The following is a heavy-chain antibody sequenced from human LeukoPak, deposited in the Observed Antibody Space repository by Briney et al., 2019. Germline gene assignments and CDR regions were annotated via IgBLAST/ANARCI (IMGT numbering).Heavy chain of an antibody. CDR3: MIGLDY. CDR1: GYTFTGYY. V-gene: IGHV1-2*06. CDR2: INPNSGGT. Sequence: ASVKVSCKASGYTFTGYYMHWVRQAPGQGLEWMGRINPNSGGTNYAQKFQGRVTMTRNTSISTAYMELSSLRSEDMAVYYCMIGLDYWGQGTLVTVSS. J-gene: IGHJ4*02.